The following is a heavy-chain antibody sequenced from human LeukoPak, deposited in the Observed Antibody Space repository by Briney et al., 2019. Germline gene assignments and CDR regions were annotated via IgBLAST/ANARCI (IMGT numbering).Heavy chain of an antibody. J-gene: IGHJ4*02. CDR3: ARGGYDSSGYHDNYFDY. Sequence: PSETLSLTCTVSGGSISRYYWDWIRQPPGKGLEWIGRVFYSGSTNYNPSLKSRVTTSVDTSKNQCSLKLSSVTAADTAVYYCARGGYDSSGYHDNYFDYWGRGTLVTVSS. CDR1: GGSISRYY. V-gene: IGHV4-59*01. CDR2: VFYSGST. D-gene: IGHD3-22*01.